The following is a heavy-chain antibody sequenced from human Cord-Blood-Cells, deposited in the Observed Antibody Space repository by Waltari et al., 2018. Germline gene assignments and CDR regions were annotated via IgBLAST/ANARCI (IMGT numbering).Heavy chain of an antibody. CDR1: GYTFTSYA. CDR3: AREGQGYYYYGMDV. J-gene: IGHJ6*02. V-gene: IGHV1-3*01. Sequence: QVQLVQSGAEVKKPGASVKVSCKASGYTFTSYAMHWVRQAPGQRLEGMGWINAGNGNTKYSQKFQGRVTITRDTSASTAYMELSSLRSEDTAVYYCAREGQGYYYYGMDVWGQGTTVTVSS. CDR2: INAGNGNT.